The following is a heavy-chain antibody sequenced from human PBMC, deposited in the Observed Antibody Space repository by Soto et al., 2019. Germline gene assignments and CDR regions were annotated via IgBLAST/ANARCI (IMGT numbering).Heavy chain of an antibody. V-gene: IGHV3-11*03. J-gene: IGHJ5*02. CDR2: ISSSSSYT. Sequence: PGGSLRLSCTAAGLTFIDYYRSWIRKTTGKGLEWVSYISSSSSYTNYADSVKGRFTISRDNAKNSLYLQMNSLRAEDTAVYCCARTSHGDSSSWDNWFDPWGQGTLVTVSS. D-gene: IGHD6-13*01. CDR1: GLTFIDYY. CDR3: ARTSHGDSSSWDNWFDP.